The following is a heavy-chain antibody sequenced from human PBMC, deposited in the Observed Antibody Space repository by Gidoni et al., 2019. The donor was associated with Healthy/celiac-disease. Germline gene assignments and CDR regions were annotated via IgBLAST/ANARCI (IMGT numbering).Heavy chain of an antibody. J-gene: IGHJ4*02. V-gene: IGHV1-46*01. D-gene: IGHD6-25*01. Sequence: QVQLVQSGAEVKKPGASVKVSCKASGYTFTSYYMHWVRQAPGQGLEWMGIINPSGGSTSYAQKFQGRVTMTRDTSTSTVYMELSSLRSEDTAVYYCARDPSRGSAQTGFDYWGQGTLVTVSS. CDR3: ARDPSRGSAQTGFDY. CDR2: INPSGGST. CDR1: GYTFTSYY.